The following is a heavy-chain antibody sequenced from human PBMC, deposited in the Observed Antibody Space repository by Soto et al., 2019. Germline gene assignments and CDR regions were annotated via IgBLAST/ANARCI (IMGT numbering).Heavy chain of an antibody. D-gene: IGHD6-6*01. CDR3: ARDPLVRDLYGMDV. V-gene: IGHV3-21*01. J-gene: IGHJ6*02. CDR1: GFTFSSYS. CDR2: ISSSSSYI. Sequence: GGSLRLSCAASGFTFSSYSMNWVRQAPGKGLEWVSSISSSSSYIYYADSVKGRFTISRDNAKNSLYLQMNSLRAEDTAVYYCARDPLVRDLYGMDVWGQGTTVTVSS.